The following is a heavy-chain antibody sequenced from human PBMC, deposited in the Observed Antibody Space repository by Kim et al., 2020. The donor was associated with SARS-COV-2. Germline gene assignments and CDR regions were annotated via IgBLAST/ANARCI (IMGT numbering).Heavy chain of an antibody. CDR1: GFTFSDYS. CDR2: ISSSTGNT. V-gene: IGHV3-21*01. Sequence: GGSLRLSCATSGFTFSDYSMTWVRQAPGKGLEWVSSISSSTGNTYYADSVKGRFTISRDNPKNTVYFQMNSLRDDDTAVYYCATHAYSNYRYDGGYWGQG. CDR3: ATHAYSNYRYDGGY. D-gene: IGHD4-4*01. J-gene: IGHJ4*02.